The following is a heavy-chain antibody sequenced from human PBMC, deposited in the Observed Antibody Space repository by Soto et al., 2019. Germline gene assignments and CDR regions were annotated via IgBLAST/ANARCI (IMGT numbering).Heavy chain of an antibody. V-gene: IGHV1-69*06. CDR1: GGTFSSYA. Sequence: WASVKVSCKASGGTFSSYAISWVRQAPGQGLEWMGGIIPIFGTANYAQKFQGRVTITADRSTSTAYMELSSLRSEDTAVYYCARDEGPSPYYYDSSGYSFDIWGQGTMVTVSS. CDR3: ARDEGPSPYYYDSSGYSFDI. J-gene: IGHJ3*02. CDR2: IIPIFGTA. D-gene: IGHD3-22*01.